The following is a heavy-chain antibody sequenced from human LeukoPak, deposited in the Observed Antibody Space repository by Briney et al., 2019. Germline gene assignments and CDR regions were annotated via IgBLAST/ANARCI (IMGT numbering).Heavy chain of an antibody. Sequence: PGGSLRLSCATSGFTFSSYWMSWVRQAPGKGLEWVANIKQDGSEKYYVDSVKGRFTISRDNAKNSLCLQMNSLRAEDTAVYYCARVVAAPGTNYFDYWGQGTLVTVSS. D-gene: IGHD6-13*01. V-gene: IGHV3-7*04. J-gene: IGHJ4*02. CDR1: GFTFSSYW. CDR2: IKQDGSEK. CDR3: ARVVAAPGTNYFDY.